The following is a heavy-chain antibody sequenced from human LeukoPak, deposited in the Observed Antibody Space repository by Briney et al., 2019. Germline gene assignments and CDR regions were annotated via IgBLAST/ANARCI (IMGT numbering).Heavy chain of an antibody. V-gene: IGHV3-33*01. CDR3: ARERWELQHFDY. J-gene: IGHJ4*02. CDR2: IWYDGSNK. D-gene: IGHD1-26*01. CDR1: GFTFSSYG. Sequence: PGRSLRLSCAASGFTFSSYGMHWVRQALGKGLEWVAVIWYDGSNKYYADSVKGRFTISRDNSKNTLYLQMNSLRAEDTAVYYCARERWELQHFDYWGQGTLVTVSS.